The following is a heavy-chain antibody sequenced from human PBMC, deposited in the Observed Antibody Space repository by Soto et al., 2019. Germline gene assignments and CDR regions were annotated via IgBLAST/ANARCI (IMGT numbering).Heavy chain of an antibody. CDR1: GFTLSSYS. V-gene: IGHV3-21*05. CDR2: ISSSSSYT. J-gene: IGHJ6*02. Sequence: GGSLRLSCAASGFTLSSYSMNWVRQAPGMGLEWVSYISSSSSYTNYADSVKGRFTISRDNAKNSLYLQMNSLRAEDTAVYYCSRGSRGGFGELLSYYYYYGMDVWGQGTTVTVSS. CDR3: SRGSRGGFGELLSYYYYYGMDV. D-gene: IGHD3-10*01.